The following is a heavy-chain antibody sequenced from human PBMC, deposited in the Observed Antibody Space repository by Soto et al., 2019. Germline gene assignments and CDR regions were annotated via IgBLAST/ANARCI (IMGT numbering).Heavy chain of an antibody. V-gene: IGHV1-24*01. CDR2: FDPEDGET. CDR3: ATALRYGDYSRWFDP. D-gene: IGHD4-17*01. J-gene: IGHJ5*02. CDR1: GYTNTDLS. Sequence: ASVKVSCKVSGYTNTDLSMHWVRQAHEKGLEWMGGFDPEDGETIYAQKFQGRVTMTEDTSTDTAYMELSSLRSEDTAVYYCATALRYGDYSRWFDPWGQGTLVTVSS.